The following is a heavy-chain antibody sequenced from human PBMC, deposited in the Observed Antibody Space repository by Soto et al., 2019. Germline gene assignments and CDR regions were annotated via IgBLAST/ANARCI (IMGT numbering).Heavy chain of an antibody. J-gene: IGHJ6*02. V-gene: IGHV3-7*01. D-gene: IGHD3-22*01. Sequence: GGSLRLSCAASGFTFSSYWMSWVRQAPGKGLEWVANIKQDGSEKYYVDSVKGRFTISRDNAKNSLYLQMNSLRAEDTAVYYCARNSLESEYYCDSSGYYLVYYYGMDVWGQGTTVTVSS. CDR2: IKQDGSEK. CDR3: ARNSLESEYYCDSSGYYLVYYYGMDV. CDR1: GFTFSSYW.